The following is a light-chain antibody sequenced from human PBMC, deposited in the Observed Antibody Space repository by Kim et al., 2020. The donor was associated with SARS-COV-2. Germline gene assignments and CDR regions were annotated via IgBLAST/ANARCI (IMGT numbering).Light chain of an antibody. Sequence: GQRDALPCSGHSSKLGNNYVPWYQPLPGTAPKLFIYDNTGRPSGIPDRFSGSKSGTSATLDITGLHTGDEADYYCATWDSSLNTVVFGGGTKVTVL. CDR2: DNT. J-gene: IGLJ2*01. V-gene: IGLV1-51*01. CDR1: SSKLGNNY. CDR3: ATWDSSLNTVV.